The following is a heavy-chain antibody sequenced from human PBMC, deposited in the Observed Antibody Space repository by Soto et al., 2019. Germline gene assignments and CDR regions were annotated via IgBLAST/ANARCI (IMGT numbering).Heavy chain of an antibody. Sequence: EVQLVESGGGLVQPGGSLRLSCAASGFTVSNNYMSWVRQAPGKGLEWVSVIYSGGSTYYAESVKGRFTISRHNSKNTLDLQMDRVRVEDTAVYDCARTGIAVGAYGMDVWGQGTTVTVSS. V-gene: IGHV3-53*04. CDR3: ARTGIAVGAYGMDV. CDR2: IYSGGST. CDR1: GFTVSNNY. D-gene: IGHD6-19*01. J-gene: IGHJ6*02.